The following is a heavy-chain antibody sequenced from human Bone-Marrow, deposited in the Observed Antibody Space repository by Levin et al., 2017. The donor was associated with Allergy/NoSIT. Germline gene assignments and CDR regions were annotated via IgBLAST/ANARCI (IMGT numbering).Heavy chain of an antibody. V-gene: IGHV3-30*18. D-gene: IGHD7-27*01. CDR1: GFTFSSYG. CDR3: AKSAGDEGGFDY. J-gene: IGHJ4*02. CDR2: ISYDGSNK. Sequence: GESLKISCAASGFTFSSYGMHWVRQAPGKGLEWVAVISYDGSNKYYADSVKGRFTISRDNSKNTLYLQMNSLRAEDTAVYYCAKSAGDEGGFDYWGQGTLVTVSS.